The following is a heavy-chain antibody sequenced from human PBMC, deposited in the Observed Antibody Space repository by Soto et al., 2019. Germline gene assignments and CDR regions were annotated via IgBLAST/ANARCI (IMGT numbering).Heavy chain of an antibody. V-gene: IGHV1-8*01. J-gene: IGHJ5*02. CDR3: ARGLIRFTGRFDP. CDR1: GYTFTRYY. Sequence: ASVKVSCKASGYTFTRYYINWVRQATGQGLEWMGWMNPNSGNTGYAQKFQGRVTMTRNTSISTAYMELSSLRSEDTAVYYCARGLIRFTGRFDPWGQGTLVTVSS. D-gene: IGHD3-3*01. CDR2: MNPNSGNT.